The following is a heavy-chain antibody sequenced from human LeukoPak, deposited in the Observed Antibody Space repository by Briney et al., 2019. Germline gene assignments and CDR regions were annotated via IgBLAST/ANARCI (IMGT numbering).Heavy chain of an antibody. CDR2: IYPADSDT. Sequence: GESLKISCQVSGFIFTNYWIGWVRQMPGKGLESMGLIYPADSDTTYSPSFQGQVTISADRSISTVYLQWSSLKASDTAMYYCARQSRDGSKNRGSYFACWGQGTLVTVSS. D-gene: IGHD3-10*01. CDR3: ARQSRDGSKNRGSYFAC. CDR1: GFIFTNYW. V-gene: IGHV5-51*01. J-gene: IGHJ4*02.